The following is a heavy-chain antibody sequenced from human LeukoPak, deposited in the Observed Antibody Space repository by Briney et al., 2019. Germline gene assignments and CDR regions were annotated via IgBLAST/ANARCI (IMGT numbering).Heavy chain of an antibody. J-gene: IGHJ4*02. Sequence: SVKVSCKASGGTFSSYAISWVRQAPGQGLEWMGRIIPILGIANYAQKFQGRVTITADKSTSTAYMELSSLRSEDTAVYYCARDCSSTSCYRGPFDYRGQGTLVTVSS. CDR3: ARDCSSTSCYRGPFDY. CDR1: GGTFSSYA. V-gene: IGHV1-69*04. CDR2: IIPILGIA. D-gene: IGHD2-2*02.